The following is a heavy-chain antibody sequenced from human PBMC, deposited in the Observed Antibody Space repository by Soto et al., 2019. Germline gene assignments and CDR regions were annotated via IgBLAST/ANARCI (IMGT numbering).Heavy chain of an antibody. V-gene: IGHV4-34*01. CDR3: ARGQEGVLATH. D-gene: IGHD5-12*01. Sequence: QVQLQQWGAGLLKPSEALSLNCAVTGGSLSGYYWSWIRQPPGKGLEWIGEVKDGGHANYSPSLRGRVTLSSDTSNNQFLLRLHSVTAADTGVYYCARGQEGVLATHWDQGSLVTVSS. CDR1: GGSLSGYY. CDR2: VKDGGHA. J-gene: IGHJ4*02.